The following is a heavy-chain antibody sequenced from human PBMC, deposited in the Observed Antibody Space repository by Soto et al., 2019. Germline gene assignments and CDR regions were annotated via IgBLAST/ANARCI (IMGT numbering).Heavy chain of an antibody. Sequence: PGGSLRLSCAGSGFSFSSFSMNWVRQAPGKGLEWVSSISSNTSATFYAVSVEGRFTISRDNAKNSLFLQINSLRAEDTAVYYCAREDTEAFDVWGQGTVVTVSS. V-gene: IGHV3-21*01. CDR1: GFSFSSFS. CDR2: ISSNTSAT. CDR3: AREDTEAFDV. J-gene: IGHJ3*01.